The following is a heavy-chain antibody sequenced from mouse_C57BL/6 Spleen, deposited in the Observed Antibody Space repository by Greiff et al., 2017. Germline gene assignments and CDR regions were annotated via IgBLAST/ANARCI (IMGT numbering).Heavy chain of an antibody. CDR2: IDPETGGT. CDR1: GYTFTDYE. V-gene: IGHV1-15*01. CDR3: TRGGYDREAWFAD. Sequence: QVHVKQSGAELVRPGASVTLSCKASGYTFTDYEMHWVKQTPVHGLEWIGAIDPETGGTAYNQKFKGKAILTADKSSSTAYLELPSLTSEDAADYYGTRGGYDREAWFADWGQGTLVTVSA. D-gene: IGHD2-2*01. J-gene: IGHJ3*01.